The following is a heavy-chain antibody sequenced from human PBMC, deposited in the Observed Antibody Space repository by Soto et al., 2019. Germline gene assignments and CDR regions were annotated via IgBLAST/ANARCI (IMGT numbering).Heavy chain of an antibody. V-gene: IGHV4-31*03. D-gene: IGHD3-3*01. CDR3: ARDQEWGPKEGYAFDI. CDR2: IYYSGST. J-gene: IGHJ3*02. Sequence: PSETLSLTCTVSGGSISSGGYYWSWIRQHPGKGLEWIGYIYYSGSTYYNPSLKSRVTISVDTSKNQFSLKLSSVTAADTAVYYCARDQEWGPKEGYAFDIWGQGTMVTVSS. CDR1: GGSISSGGYY.